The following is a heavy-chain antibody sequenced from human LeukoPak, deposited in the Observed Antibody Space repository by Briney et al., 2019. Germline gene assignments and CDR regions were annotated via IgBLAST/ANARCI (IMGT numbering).Heavy chain of an antibody. Sequence: PGGSLRLSCAASGFTFSSYEMNWVRQAPGKGLEWVSYISSSGSTIYYADSVKGRFTVSRDSPKNSLYLQMNSLRPEDMALYYCAKAPVYDILTDSDYFDYWGQGTLVTVSS. D-gene: IGHD3-9*01. J-gene: IGHJ4*02. CDR1: GFTFSSYE. CDR2: ISSSGSTI. V-gene: IGHV3-48*03. CDR3: AKAPVYDILTDSDYFDY.